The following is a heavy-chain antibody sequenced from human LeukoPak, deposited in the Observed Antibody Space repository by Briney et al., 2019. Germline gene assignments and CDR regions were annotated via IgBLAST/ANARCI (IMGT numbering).Heavy chain of an antibody. V-gene: IGHV1-69*06. CDR1: GGTFGSYA. Sequence: SVKVSCKASGGTFGSYAISWVRQAPGQGLEWMGGIIPIFGTANYAQKFQGRVTITADKSTSTAYMELSSLRSEDTAVYYCARDDILTGYYRTGAFDIWGQGTMVTVSS. CDR2: IIPIFGTA. J-gene: IGHJ3*02. D-gene: IGHD3-9*01. CDR3: ARDDILTGYYRTGAFDI.